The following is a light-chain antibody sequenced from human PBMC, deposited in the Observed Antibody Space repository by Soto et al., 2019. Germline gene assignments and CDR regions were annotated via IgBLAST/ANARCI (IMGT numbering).Light chain of an antibody. CDR1: SSDVGDYNY. J-gene: IGLJ3*02. CDR2: EVS. CDR3: GSYASRNSWV. Sequence: QSALTQPASVSGSPGQSITISCTGTSSDVGDYNYVSWYQHHPGKAPKLMVYEVSNRPSGVSNRFSGSKSGNTASLTISGLQAEDEADYYCGSYASRNSWVFGGGTKLTVL. V-gene: IGLV2-14*01.